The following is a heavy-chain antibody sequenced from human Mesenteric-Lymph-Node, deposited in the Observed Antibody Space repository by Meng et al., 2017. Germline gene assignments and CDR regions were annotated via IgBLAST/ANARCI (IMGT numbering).Heavy chain of an antibody. CDR3: ARASWGSGSPGHFDY. CDR2: IYYSGST. J-gene: IGHJ4*02. Sequence: QVAVQESGPGLVKPSQTLSLTGTVSGGSISSGCYYWSWIRQHPGKGLEWIGYIYYSGSTYYNPSLKSLVTISVDTSKNQFSLKLSSVTAADTAVYYCARASWGSGSPGHFDYWGQGTLVTVSS. CDR1: GGSISSGCYY. V-gene: IGHV4-31*01. D-gene: IGHD3-10*01.